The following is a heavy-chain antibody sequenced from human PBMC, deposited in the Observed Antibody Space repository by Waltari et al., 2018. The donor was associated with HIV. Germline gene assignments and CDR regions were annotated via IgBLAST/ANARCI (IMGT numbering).Heavy chain of an antibody. Sequence: ELQLVESGGGLVKPGGSLRLSCAASGFTFSSYRMTWVRQAPGKGLEWVSSISSGNNYIYYADSVKGRFTISRDNAWDSLSLQMNSLRAEDTAVYYCARVGSGYTYYFDSWGQGTLVTVSS. CDR2: ISSGNNYI. V-gene: IGHV3-21*01. J-gene: IGHJ4*02. CDR3: ARVGSGYTYYFDS. D-gene: IGHD3-22*01. CDR1: GFTFSSYR.